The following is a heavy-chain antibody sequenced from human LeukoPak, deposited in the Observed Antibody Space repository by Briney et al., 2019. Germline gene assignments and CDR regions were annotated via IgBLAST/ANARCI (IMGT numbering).Heavy chain of an antibody. J-gene: IGHJ4*02. Sequence: GGSLRLSCAASGFTFSSFTMHWVRQAPGKGLEWVSSISSGSGYIYYADSVKDRFTISRDNAKNSLYLQMDSLRAEETAVYYCARELYSGYGRFDYWGQGTLVTVSS. D-gene: IGHD5-12*01. CDR3: ARELYSGYGRFDY. CDR2: ISSGSGYI. V-gene: IGHV3-21*01. CDR1: GFTFSSFT.